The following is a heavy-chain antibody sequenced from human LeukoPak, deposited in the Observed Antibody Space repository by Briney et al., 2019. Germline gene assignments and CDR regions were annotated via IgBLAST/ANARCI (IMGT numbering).Heavy chain of an antibody. CDR1: GFTFSSYW. V-gene: IGHV3-7*01. Sequence: GGSLRLSCAASGFTFSSYWMSWVRQAPGKGLEWVANIKQDGSEKYYVDSVKGRFTISRDNAKNSLYLQMNSPRAEDTAVYYCARGIVGATKRNYYYGMDVWGQGTTVTVSS. D-gene: IGHD1-26*01. CDR3: ARGIVGATKRNYYYGMDV. J-gene: IGHJ6*02. CDR2: IKQDGSEK.